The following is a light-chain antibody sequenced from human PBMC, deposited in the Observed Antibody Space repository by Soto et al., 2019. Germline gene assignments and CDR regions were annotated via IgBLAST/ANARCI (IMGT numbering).Light chain of an antibody. V-gene: IGLV1-44*01. CDR3: ATWDASLNGPV. Sequence: QSVLTQPPSASGTPGQRVTISCSGSNSNIGSFAVNWYQQLPGAAPKLLIYSDNQRPSGVPDRISGSKSGTSGSLAISGLQSEDEADYYCATWDASLNGPVFGGGTKLTVL. J-gene: IGLJ2*01. CDR1: NSNIGSFA. CDR2: SDN.